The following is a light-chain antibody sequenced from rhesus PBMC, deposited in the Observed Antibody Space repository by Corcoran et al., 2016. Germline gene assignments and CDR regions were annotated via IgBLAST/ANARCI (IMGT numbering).Light chain of an antibody. V-gene: IGKV3S9*01. J-gene: IGKJ2*01. CDR1: QSVSSY. CDR3: QQYNNWNS. Sequence: EIVMTQSPATLSLSPGERATLSCRASQSVSSYVAWYQQKPEQAPRLLIYGSSSRATGIPDRFSGSGVGTDFTLIISSLEPEDVGVYYCQQYNNWNSFGQGTKVEIK. CDR2: GSS.